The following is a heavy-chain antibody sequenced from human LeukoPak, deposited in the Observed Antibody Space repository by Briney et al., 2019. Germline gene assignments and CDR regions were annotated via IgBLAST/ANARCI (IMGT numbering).Heavy chain of an antibody. CDR3: AKPTYGSGSYYNWNYFDY. J-gene: IGHJ4*02. Sequence: PGGSLRLSCAASGFTFSSYAMSWVRQAPGKGLEWVSAISGSGGSTYYADSVKGRFTISRDNSKNTLYLQMNSLRAEDTAVYYCAKPTYGSGSYYNWNYFDYWGQGTLVTVSS. CDR2: ISGSGGST. D-gene: IGHD3-10*01. V-gene: IGHV3-23*01. CDR1: GFTFSSYA.